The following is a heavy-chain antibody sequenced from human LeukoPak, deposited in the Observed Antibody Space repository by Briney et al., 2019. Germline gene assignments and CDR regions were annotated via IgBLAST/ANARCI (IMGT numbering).Heavy chain of an antibody. CDR2: ISDDSVST. Sequence: PGGSLRLSCAASGFTFSSYAMSWFRQAPGKGLEWVSTISDDSVSTYYADSVKGRFTISRDNSKNTLYLQMNSLRAEDTAVYYCAKMIDLPALWSYWGQGTLVTVSS. V-gene: IGHV3-23*01. CDR3: AKMIDLPALWSY. D-gene: IGHD3-22*01. J-gene: IGHJ4*02. CDR1: GFTFSSYA.